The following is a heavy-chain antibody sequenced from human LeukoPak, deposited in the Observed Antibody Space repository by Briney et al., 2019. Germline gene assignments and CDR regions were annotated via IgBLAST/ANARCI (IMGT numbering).Heavy chain of an antibody. V-gene: IGHV4-39*01. CDR1: GGSMSSRSHY. CDR3: ARHMVWITNFYYYMDV. Sequence: SETLSLTCTVSGGSMSSRSHYWGWIRQPPGKGLEWIGSIDYSGSTYYNPSLGSRVTISVDTSKNQSSLKLTSVTAADTAVYYCARHMVWITNFYYYMDVWGKGTTVTVSS. D-gene: IGHD3-10*01. CDR2: IDYSGST. J-gene: IGHJ6*03.